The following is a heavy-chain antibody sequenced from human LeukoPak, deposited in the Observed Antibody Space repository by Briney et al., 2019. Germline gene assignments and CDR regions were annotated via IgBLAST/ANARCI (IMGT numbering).Heavy chain of an antibody. Sequence: SVKVSCKASGGTLSSYAISWVRQAPGQGLEWMGGIIPIFGTANYAQKFQGRVTITTDESTSTAYMELSSLRSEDTAVYYCAVNYYDSSGYRFDYWGQGTLVTVSS. CDR3: AVNYYDSSGYRFDY. J-gene: IGHJ4*02. V-gene: IGHV1-69*05. D-gene: IGHD3-22*01. CDR1: GGTLSSYA. CDR2: IIPIFGTA.